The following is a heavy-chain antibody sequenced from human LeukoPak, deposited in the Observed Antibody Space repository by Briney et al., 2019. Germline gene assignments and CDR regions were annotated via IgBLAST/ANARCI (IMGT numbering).Heavy chain of an antibody. V-gene: IGHV4-39*01. Sequence: SETLSLTCTVSGGSISSSTYYWGWIRRPPGKGLEWIGSIYYSGSTYYNPSLKSRVTVSVDTSKNQCSLKLSSVTAADTAVYYCVRGSTLRHYQYWGQGTLVTVSS. D-gene: IGHD3-16*01. CDR2: IYYSGST. CDR3: VRGSTLRHYQY. CDR1: GGSISSSTYY. J-gene: IGHJ4*02.